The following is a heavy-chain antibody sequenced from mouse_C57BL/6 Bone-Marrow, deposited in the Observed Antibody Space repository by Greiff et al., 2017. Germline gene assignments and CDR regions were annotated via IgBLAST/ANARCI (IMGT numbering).Heavy chain of an antibody. D-gene: IGHD2-4*01. V-gene: IGHV1-59*01. CDR3: ARRRGYYDYDGDWYFDV. CDR2: IDPSDSYT. J-gene: IGHJ1*03. CDR1: GYTFTSYW. Sequence: QVQLQQPGAELVRPGTSVKLSCKASGYTFTSYWMHWVKQRPGQGLEWIGVIDPSDSYTNYNHKFKGKATLTVDTSSSTAYMQLSSLTSEDSAVYYCARRRGYYDYDGDWYFDVWGTGTTVTVSS.